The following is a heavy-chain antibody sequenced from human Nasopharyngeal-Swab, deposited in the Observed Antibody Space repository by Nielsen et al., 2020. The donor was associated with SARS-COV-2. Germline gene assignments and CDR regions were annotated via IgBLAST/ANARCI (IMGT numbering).Heavy chain of an antibody. V-gene: IGHV3-30-3*01. CDR3: ARDYYESSGYYYANYYGMDV. D-gene: IGHD3-22*01. CDR2: ISYDGSNK. CDR1: RFSFSSYA. J-gene: IGHJ6*02. Sequence: GGSLRLSCAASRFSFSSYAMHWVRQAPGKGLEWVAVISYDGSNKYYADFVKGRFTISRDNSKNTLYLQMNSLRAEDTAVYYCARDYYESSGYYYANYYGMDVWGQGTAVTVSS.